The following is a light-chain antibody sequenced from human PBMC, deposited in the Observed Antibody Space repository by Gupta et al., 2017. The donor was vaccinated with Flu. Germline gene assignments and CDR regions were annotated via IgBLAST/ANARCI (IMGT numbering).Light chain of an antibody. V-gene: IGKV3-20*01. CDR2: ATS. CDR3: HQDGSSLA. CDR1: QSVSNNY. Sequence: EIVLTQSPGTLSLSPGEKATLSCRASQSVSNNYLAWYQQKPGQAPRLLLYATSIKATGIPDRVTGSGTGTDFTLTRGKLEHEEFEVCYWHQDGSSLAFGQGTKVEI. J-gene: IGKJ1*01.